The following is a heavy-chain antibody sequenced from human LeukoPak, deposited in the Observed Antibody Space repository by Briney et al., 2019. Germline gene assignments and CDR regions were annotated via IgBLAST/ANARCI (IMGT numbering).Heavy chain of an antibody. V-gene: IGHV4-39*07. CDR1: GGSISGSGYY. CDR2: IYYSGTT. CDR3: ARGSTPRNDYGDYHDY. Sequence: SETLSLTCTVSGGSISGSGYYWAWIRQPPEKGLEWIGSIYYSGTTYFNPSLKSRITISIDTSKNQFSLKLSSVTAADTAVYYCARGSTPRNDYGDYHDYWGQGTLVTVSS. D-gene: IGHD4-17*01. J-gene: IGHJ4*02.